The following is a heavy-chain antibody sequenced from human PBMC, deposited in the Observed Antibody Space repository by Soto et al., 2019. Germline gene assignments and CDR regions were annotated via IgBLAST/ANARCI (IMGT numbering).Heavy chain of an antibody. J-gene: IGHJ5*02. Sequence: PSETLSLTCSVSGGSISSDYWSWIRQPPGKGLEWIGYIYYSGSTNYNPSLKSRVTISVDTSKNQFSLKLTSVTAADTAVYYCASLAGRNWFDPWGQGTLVTVSS. V-gene: IGHV4-59*01. CDR3: ASLAGRNWFDP. CDR1: GGSISSDY. D-gene: IGHD6-13*01. CDR2: IYYSGST.